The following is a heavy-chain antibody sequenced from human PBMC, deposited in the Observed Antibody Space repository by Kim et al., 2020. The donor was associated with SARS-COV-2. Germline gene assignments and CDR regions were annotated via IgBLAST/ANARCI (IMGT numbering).Heavy chain of an antibody. CDR1: GFTFSTYS. J-gene: IGHJ4*02. V-gene: IGHV3-21*01. CDR3: ARDQVTTTPDY. D-gene: IGHD4-17*01. CDR2: ISSDSTYI. Sequence: GGSLRLSCAASGFTFSTYSMNWVRQAPGKGLEWVSSISSDSTYIYYADSVKGRFTISRDNAKNSLYLQMSSLRAEDTAVYYCARDQVTTTPDYWGQETLV.